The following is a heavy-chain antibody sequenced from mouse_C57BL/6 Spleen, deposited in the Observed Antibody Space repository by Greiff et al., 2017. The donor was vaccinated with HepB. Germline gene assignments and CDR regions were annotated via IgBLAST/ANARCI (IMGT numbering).Heavy chain of an antibody. CDR1: GYSFTGYY. J-gene: IGHJ3*01. V-gene: IGHV1-42*01. Sequence: EVQLQQSGPELVKPGASVKISCKASGYSFTGYYMNWVKQSPEKSLEWIGEINPSTGGTTYNQKFKAKATLTVDKSSSTAYMQLKSLTSEDSAVYYCARFSLAYGGQGTLVTVSA. CDR3: ARFSLAY. CDR2: INPSTGGT.